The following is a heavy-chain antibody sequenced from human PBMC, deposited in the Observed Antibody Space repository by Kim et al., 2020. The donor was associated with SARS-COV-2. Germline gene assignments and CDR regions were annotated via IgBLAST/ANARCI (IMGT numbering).Heavy chain of an antibody. Sequence: AASVKGPLTISRDTAKNSPYLQMNSLRAEDTAVYYCARDPGAVAGPGVGYWGQGTLVTVSS. CDR3: ARDPGAVAGPGVGY. D-gene: IGHD6-19*01. J-gene: IGHJ4*02. V-gene: IGHV3-11*01.